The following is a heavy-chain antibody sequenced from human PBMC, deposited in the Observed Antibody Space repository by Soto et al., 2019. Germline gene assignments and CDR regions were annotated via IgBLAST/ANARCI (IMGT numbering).Heavy chain of an antibody. D-gene: IGHD3-22*01. CDR1: VYIFNSYG. Sequence: SVKVSCKDSVYIFNSYGMRWVRQAPEQGLEWMGWISAYNGNTIYAQNLQGRVTMTTDTSTSTAYMELRSLRSDDTAVYYCARDRYYYDSSGYYSNWFDPWGQGTLVTVSS. CDR2: ISAYNGNT. CDR3: ARDRYYYDSSGYYSNWFDP. V-gene: IGHV1-18*01. J-gene: IGHJ5*02.